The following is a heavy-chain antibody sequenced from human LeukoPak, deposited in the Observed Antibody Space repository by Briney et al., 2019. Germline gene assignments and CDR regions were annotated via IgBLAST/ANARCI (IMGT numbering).Heavy chain of an antibody. CDR3: ARGGELEIVAHFDY. Sequence: PSETLSLTCTVSGGSMNSYYWTWIRQPAGKGLEWIGRIYTSGSTNYNPSLKSRVTMSLDTPKNQFSLRLSSVTAADTAVYYCARGGELEIVAHFDYWGQGTLVTVSS. D-gene: IGHD5-12*01. J-gene: IGHJ4*02. CDR1: GGSMNSYY. V-gene: IGHV4-4*07. CDR2: IYTSGST.